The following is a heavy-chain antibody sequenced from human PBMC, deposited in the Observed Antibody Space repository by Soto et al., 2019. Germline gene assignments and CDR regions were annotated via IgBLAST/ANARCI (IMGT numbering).Heavy chain of an antibody. D-gene: IGHD4-17*01. CDR2: IWYDGSNK. CDR3: AKAAYGDYVGGMDV. CDR1: GFTFSSYG. V-gene: IGHV3-33*06. Sequence: QVQLVESGGGVVQPGRSLRLSCAASGFTFSSYGMHWVRQTPGKGLEWVAVIWYDGSNKYYADSLKGRFTISRDNSKNTLYLQINSLRAEDTAVYYCAKAAYGDYVGGMDVWGQGTTVTFSS. J-gene: IGHJ6*02.